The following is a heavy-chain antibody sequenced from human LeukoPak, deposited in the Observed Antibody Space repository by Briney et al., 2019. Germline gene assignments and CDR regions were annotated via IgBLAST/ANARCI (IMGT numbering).Heavy chain of an antibody. Sequence: GGSLQISFKGSGYRFTKSWIAWGRQMPGKGLEWMGIICPGDSDTRYSPSFQGQVTISADKSISTAYLQWSSLKASDTAMYYCARAEGGGYSGYWGQGTLVTVSS. J-gene: IGHJ4*02. V-gene: IGHV5-51*01. CDR3: ARAEGGGYSGY. CDR2: ICPGDSDT. CDR1: GYRFTKSW. D-gene: IGHD5-12*01.